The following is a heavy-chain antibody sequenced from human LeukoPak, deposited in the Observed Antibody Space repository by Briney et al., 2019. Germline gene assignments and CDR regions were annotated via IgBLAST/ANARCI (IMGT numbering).Heavy chain of an antibody. CDR1: GYTFTGYY. J-gene: IGHJ3*02. CDR2: MNPNSGNT. V-gene: IGHV1-8*02. Sequence: ASVKVSCKASGYTFTGYYMHWVRQAPGQGLEWMGWMNPNSGNTGYAQKFQGRVTMTRNTSISTAYMELSSLRSEDTAVYYCAIAFITDAFDIWGQGTMVTVSS. D-gene: IGHD3-22*01. CDR3: AIAFITDAFDI.